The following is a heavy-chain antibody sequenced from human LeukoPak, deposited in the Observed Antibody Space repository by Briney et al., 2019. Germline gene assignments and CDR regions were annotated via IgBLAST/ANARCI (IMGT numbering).Heavy chain of an antibody. V-gene: IGHV3-7*01. CDR3: ARDFPWHPS. CDR2: IRQDGSDK. Sequence: GGSLRLSCAASGFTFSSYWMSWVRQAPGTGLEWVATIRQDGSDKYYVDSVKGRFAISRDNTKNSLYLQMNSLRAEDTAVYYCARDFPWHPSWGQGTLVTGSS. J-gene: IGHJ4*02. CDR1: GFTFSSYW.